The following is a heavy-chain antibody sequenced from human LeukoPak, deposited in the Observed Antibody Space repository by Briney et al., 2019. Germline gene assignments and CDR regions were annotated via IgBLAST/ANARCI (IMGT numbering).Heavy chain of an antibody. Sequence: ASVKVSCKASGYTFTGYYMHWVRQAPGQGLEWMGWINPNSGGTNYAQKFQGRVTMTRDTSISTAYMELSRLRSDDTAVYYCATSNPHPEDYSNQYYYYYYMDVWGKGTTVTVSS. V-gene: IGHV1-2*02. CDR1: GYTFTGYY. CDR3: ATSNPHPEDYSNQYYYYYYMDV. CDR2: INPNSGGT. D-gene: IGHD4-11*01. J-gene: IGHJ6*03.